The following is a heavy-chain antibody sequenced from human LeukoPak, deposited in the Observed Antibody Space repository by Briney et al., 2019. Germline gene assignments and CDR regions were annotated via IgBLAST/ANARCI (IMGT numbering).Heavy chain of an antibody. D-gene: IGHD4-23*01. J-gene: IGHJ3*02. V-gene: IGHV4-30-4*01. CDR2: IYYSGST. Sequence: PSETLSLTCTVSGGSISSGDYYWSWIRQPPGKGLEWIGYIYYSGSTYYNPSLKSRVTISVDTSKNQFSLKLSSVTAADTAVYYCARGSDYGGNAGPFSVFDIWGKGKMVTVSS. CDR3: ARGSDYGGNAGPFSVFDI. CDR1: GGSISSGDYY.